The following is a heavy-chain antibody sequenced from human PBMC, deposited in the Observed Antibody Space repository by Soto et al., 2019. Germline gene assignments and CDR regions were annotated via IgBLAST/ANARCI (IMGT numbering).Heavy chain of an antibody. Sequence: ASVKVSCKASGYTFTSYGISWVRQAPGQGLEWMGWISGYNGNTNYEQKVQGRVTVTTDTSTSTAYMELRSLRSDDTAVYYCARDRGFSGSSFDFQHWGQGTLVTVSS. CDR3: ARDRGFSGSSFDFQH. J-gene: IGHJ1*01. CDR2: ISGYNGNT. V-gene: IGHV1-18*04. D-gene: IGHD3-22*01. CDR1: GYTFTSYG.